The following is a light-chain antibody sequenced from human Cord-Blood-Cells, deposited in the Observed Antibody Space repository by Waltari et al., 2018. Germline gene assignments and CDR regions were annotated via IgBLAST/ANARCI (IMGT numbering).Light chain of an antibody. CDR2: EGS. J-gene: IGLJ3*02. CDR3: CSYAGSSTWV. Sequence: QSALTQPASVSGSPGQSITISCTGTSTDGGRYNLVTWYHQHPGKAPKLMIYEGSKRPSGVSDRFSGSKSGNTASLTISGLQAEDEADYYCCSYAGSSTWVFGGGTKLTVL. CDR1: STDGGRYNL. V-gene: IGLV2-23*01.